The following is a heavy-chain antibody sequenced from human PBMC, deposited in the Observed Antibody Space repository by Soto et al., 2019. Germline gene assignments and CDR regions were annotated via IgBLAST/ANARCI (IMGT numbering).Heavy chain of an antibody. CDR1: GGSFSGYY. J-gene: IGHJ3*02. CDR3: AADTVTNPPNDAFDI. CDR2: INHSGST. Sequence: SETLSLTCAVYGGSFSGYYWSWIRQPPGKGLEWIGEINHSGSTNYNPSLKSRVTISVDTSKNQFSLKLSSVTAADTAVYSCAADTVTNPPNDAFDIWGQGTMVTVSS. D-gene: IGHD4-17*01. V-gene: IGHV4-34*01.